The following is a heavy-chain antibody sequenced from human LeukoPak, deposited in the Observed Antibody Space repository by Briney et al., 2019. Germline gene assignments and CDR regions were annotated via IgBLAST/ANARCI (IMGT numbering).Heavy chain of an antibody. D-gene: IGHD2-2*03. Sequence: GGTLRLSCVASEFSPTNFWMTWVRRAPGRGLEWVANIKHDGSEKFYVDSVKGRFTISRDNAKNSLYLQMNSLRAEDTAVYYCATFVGIVSGTYTVPGGLLVWGKGTTVTVSS. V-gene: IGHV3-7*01. CDR1: EFSPTNFW. CDR3: ATFVGIVSGTYTVPGGLLV. CDR2: IKHDGSEK. J-gene: IGHJ6*04.